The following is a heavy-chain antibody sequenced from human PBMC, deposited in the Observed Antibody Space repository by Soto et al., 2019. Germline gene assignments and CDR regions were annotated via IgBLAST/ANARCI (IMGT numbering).Heavy chain of an antibody. CDR3: AKDLAVAGTLRYGMDV. J-gene: IGHJ6*02. Sequence: GGSLRLSCAASGFTFSSYAMSWVRQAPGKGLEWVSAISGSGGSTYYADSVKGRFTISRDNSKNTLYLQMNSLRAEDTAVYYCAKDLAVAGTLRYGMDVWGQGTTVTAP. CDR1: GFTFSSYA. CDR2: ISGSGGST. D-gene: IGHD6-19*01. V-gene: IGHV3-23*01.